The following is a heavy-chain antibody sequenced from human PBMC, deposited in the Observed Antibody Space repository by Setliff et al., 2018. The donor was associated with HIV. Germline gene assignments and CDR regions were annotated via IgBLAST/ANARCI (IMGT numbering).Heavy chain of an antibody. CDR1: GIPIDRVYS. CDR2: ISHSGST. J-gene: IGHJ4*01. CDR3: ARDQSDYNVLTGFGGFDY. V-gene: IGHV4-38-2*02. D-gene: IGHD3-9*01. Sequence: PSETLSLTCGVSGIPIDRVYSWAWIRQPPGKGLEWIGTISHSGSTHYNSPLQGRISISIDTSKNQFSLTLTSVTAADTAMYYCARDQSDYNVLTGFGGFDYWGHGTLVTSPQ.